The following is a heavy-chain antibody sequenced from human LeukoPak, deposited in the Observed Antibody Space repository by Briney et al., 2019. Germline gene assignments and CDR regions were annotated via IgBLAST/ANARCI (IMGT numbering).Heavy chain of an antibody. CDR3: ARDPGVQLFAGTLANDY. Sequence: ASVKVSCKASGYTFTGYYIHWLRQSPGQRRKWMGWLNPNNFDTNYARKFQGRVTMTRVTSISTAYMELRRLTSDDTAVYYCARDPGVQLFAGTLANDYWGQGTLVTVSS. CDR2: LNPNNFDT. D-gene: IGHD3-3*01. CDR1: GYTFTGYY. V-gene: IGHV1-2*02. J-gene: IGHJ4*02.